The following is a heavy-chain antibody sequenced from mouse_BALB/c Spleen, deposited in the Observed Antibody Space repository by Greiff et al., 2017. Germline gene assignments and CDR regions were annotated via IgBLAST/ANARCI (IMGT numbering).Heavy chain of an antibody. J-gene: IGHJ4*01. V-gene: IGHV2-6-7*01. CDR2: IWGDGST. Sequence: VKLVESGPGLVAPSQSLSITCTVSGFSLTGYGVNWVRQPPGKGLEWLGMIWGDGSTDYNSALKSRLSISKGNSKSQVFLKMNSLQTDDTARYYCARDLAPFYGNYYAMDYWGQGTSVTVSS. CDR1: GFSLTGYG. CDR3: ARDLAPFYGNYYAMDY. D-gene: IGHD2-10*01.